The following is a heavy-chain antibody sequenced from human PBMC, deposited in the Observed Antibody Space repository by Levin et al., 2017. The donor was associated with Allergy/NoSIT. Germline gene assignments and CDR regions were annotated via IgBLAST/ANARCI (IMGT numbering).Heavy chain of an antibody. CDR1: GYSFTSYW. J-gene: IGHJ6*03. CDR2: IYPGDSDT. CDR3: ARHFSGYYRNYYYYMDV. V-gene: IGHV5-51*01. D-gene: IGHD3-9*01. Sequence: GGSLRLSCKGSGYSFTSYWIGWVRQMPGKGLEWMGIIYPGDSDTRYSPSFQGQVTISADKSISTAYLQWSSLKASDTAMYYCARHFSGYYRNYYYYMDVWGKGTTVTVSS.